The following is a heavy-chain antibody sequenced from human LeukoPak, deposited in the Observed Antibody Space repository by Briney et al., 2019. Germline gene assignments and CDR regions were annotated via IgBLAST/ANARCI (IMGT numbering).Heavy chain of an antibody. Sequence: SETLSLTCTVSGGSISSGGYYWSWIRQHPGKGLEWIGYIYYSGSTYYNPSLKSRVTISVDTSKNQFSLKLSSVTAADTAVYYCARDKPLNYDILIGYYRENAFDIWGQGTMVTVSS. CDR2: IYYSGST. D-gene: IGHD3-9*01. CDR3: ARDKPLNYDILIGYYRENAFDI. CDR1: GGSISSGGYY. V-gene: IGHV4-31*03. J-gene: IGHJ3*02.